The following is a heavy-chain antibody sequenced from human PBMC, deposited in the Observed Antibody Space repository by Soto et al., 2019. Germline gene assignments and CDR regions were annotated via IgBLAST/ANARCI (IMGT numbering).Heavy chain of an antibody. CDR3: AKNYGSGSSHLTY. Sequence: QVQLVESGGGVVQPRRSLRLSCAASGFTFSSYGMHWVRQAPGKGLEWVAVISYDGSNKYYADSVKGRFTISRDNSKNTLYLQMNSLRAEDTAVYYCAKNYGSGSSHLTYWGQGTLVTVSS. V-gene: IGHV3-30*18. CDR1: GFTFSSYG. J-gene: IGHJ4*02. D-gene: IGHD3-10*01. CDR2: ISYDGSNK.